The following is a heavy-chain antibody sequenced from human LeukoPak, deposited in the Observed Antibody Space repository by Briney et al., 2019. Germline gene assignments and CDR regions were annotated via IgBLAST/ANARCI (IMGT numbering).Heavy chain of an antibody. Sequence: GASVKVSCKASGYTFTSYGISWVRQAPGQGLEWMGWISAYNGNTNYAQKLQGRVTMTTDTSTSTAYMELRSLRSDDTAVYYCASGGCSGGSCYSFFDYWGQGTLVTVSS. D-gene: IGHD2-15*01. CDR1: GYTFTSYG. CDR3: ASGGCSGGSCYSFFDY. CDR2: ISAYNGNT. J-gene: IGHJ4*02. V-gene: IGHV1-18*01.